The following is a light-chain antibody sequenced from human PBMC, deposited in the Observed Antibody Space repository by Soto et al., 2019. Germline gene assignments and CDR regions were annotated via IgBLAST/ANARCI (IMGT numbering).Light chain of an antibody. CDR2: AAS. CDR1: QSISSY. V-gene: IGKV1-39*01. Sequence: DIQMTQSPSSLSASVGDRVTITCRASQSISSYLNWYQQKPGKAPKLLIYAASSLQSGVPSRFSGSGSGADFTLTISSLQPEDFATYFCQQLKSFPLTFGGGTKV. J-gene: IGKJ4*01. CDR3: QQLKSFPLT.